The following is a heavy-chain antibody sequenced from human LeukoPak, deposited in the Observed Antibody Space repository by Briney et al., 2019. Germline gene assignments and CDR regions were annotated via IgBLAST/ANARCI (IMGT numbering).Heavy chain of an antibody. CDR2: IPDGSSNT. D-gene: IGHD5-24*01. Sequence: GGSLRLSCAASGFTFSSYAMSWVRQTPGKGLEWVSTIPDGSSNTYYADSVKGRFTISRDNSKNTLYLQMNSLGAEDTAVYYCAKWLRVATTYFDYWGQGTLVTVAS. V-gene: IGHV3-23*01. CDR1: GFTFSSYA. CDR3: AKWLRVATTYFDY. J-gene: IGHJ4*02.